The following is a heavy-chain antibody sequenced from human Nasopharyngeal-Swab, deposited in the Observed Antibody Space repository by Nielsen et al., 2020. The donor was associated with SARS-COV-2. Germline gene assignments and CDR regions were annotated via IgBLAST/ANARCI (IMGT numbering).Heavy chain of an antibody. CDR3: ARVLTRNLVVALVLDAFDI. V-gene: IGHV4-31*03. CDR2: IYYSGST. CDR1: GGSISSGGYY. Sequence: SETLSLTCTVSGGSISSGGYYWSWIRQHPGKGLKWIGYIYYSGSTYYNPSLKSRVTISVDTSKNQFSLKLSSVTAADTAVYYCARVLTRNLVVALVLDAFDIWGQGTMVTVSS. D-gene: IGHD2-15*01. J-gene: IGHJ3*02.